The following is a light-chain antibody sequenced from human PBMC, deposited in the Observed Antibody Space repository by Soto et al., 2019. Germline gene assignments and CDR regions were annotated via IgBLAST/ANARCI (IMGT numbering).Light chain of an antibody. CDR1: GSNIGSRY. CDR3: TAWDDSLSGPV. CDR2: QDS. V-gene: IGLV1-47*01. Sequence: QSVLTQPPSASGNPGQRVTISCSGSGSNIGSRYVYWYRQVPGTAPKLLIYQDSQRPSGVPDRFSGSKSGASASLAISGLRSEDEADYYCTAWDDSLSGPVFGGGTKVTVL. J-gene: IGLJ3*02.